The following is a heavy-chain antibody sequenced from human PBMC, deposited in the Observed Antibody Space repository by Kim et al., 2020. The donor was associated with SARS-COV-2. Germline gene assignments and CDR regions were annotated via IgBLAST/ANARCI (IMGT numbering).Heavy chain of an antibody. D-gene: IGHD3-3*01. CDR3: SKYTFGPEDS. V-gene: IGHV3-74*01. CDR2: INEDGRTT. Sequence: GGSLRLSCAASGFSVSSYWMHWVRQPPGKGLEWVSRINEDGRTTNHADSVKGRFTISRDSAKNTLLLQMNSLRVDDTAVYYCSKYTFGPEDSWGQGILVT. J-gene: IGHJ5*01. CDR1: GFSVSSYW.